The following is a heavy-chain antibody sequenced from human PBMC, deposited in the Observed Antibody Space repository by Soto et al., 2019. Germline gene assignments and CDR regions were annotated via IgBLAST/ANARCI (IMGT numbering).Heavy chain of an antibody. CDR2: INAGNGNT. J-gene: IGHJ6*02. Sequence: QVQLVQSGAEVKKPGASVKVSCKASGYTFTSYAMHWVRQAPGQRLEWMGWINAGNGNTKYSQKFQGRVTITRDTSASTAYMELSSLRSEDTAVYYCARDQGGASRYYYGMDVWGQGTTVTVSS. D-gene: IGHD1-26*01. CDR3: ARDQGGASRYYYGMDV. V-gene: IGHV1-3*01. CDR1: GYTFTSYA.